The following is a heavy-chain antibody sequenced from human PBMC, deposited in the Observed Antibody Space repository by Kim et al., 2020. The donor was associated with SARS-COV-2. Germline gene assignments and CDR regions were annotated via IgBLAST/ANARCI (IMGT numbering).Heavy chain of an antibody. CDR2: INTNTGNP. CDR1: GYPFTRSA. J-gene: IGHJ4*02. V-gene: IGHV7-4-1*02. Sequence: ASVKVSCKTSGYPFTRSALHWVRQAPGQGLELMGWINTNTGNPTYAQGFTGRFVFSLDTSVSTAYLEISGLKTEDSAVYFCAKDSGRDYYFDHWAQGALV. D-gene: IGHD3-10*01. CDR3: AKDSGRDYYFDH.